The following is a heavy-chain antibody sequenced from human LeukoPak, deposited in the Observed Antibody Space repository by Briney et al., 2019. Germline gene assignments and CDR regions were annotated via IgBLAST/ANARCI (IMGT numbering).Heavy chain of an antibody. CDR3: ARVRSLGHIVVVTAPFNY. V-gene: IGHV4-39*07. J-gene: IGHJ4*02. CDR2: IYYSGST. CDR1: GGSISSSSYY. Sequence: SETLSLTCTVSGGSISSSSYYWGWIRQPPGKGLEWIGSIYYSGSTYYNPSLKSRVTMSVDTSKNQFSLKLSSVTAADTAVYYCARVRSLGHIVVVTAPFNYWGQGTLVTVSS. D-gene: IGHD2-21*02.